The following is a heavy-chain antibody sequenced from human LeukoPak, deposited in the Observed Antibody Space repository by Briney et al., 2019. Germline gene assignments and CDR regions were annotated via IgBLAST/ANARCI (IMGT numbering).Heavy chain of an antibody. CDR1: GGSISSYY. CDR2: IHYSGNT. V-gene: IGHV4-59*01. Sequence: NPSETLSLTCTVSGGSISSYYWSWIRQPPGKGLEWIGYIHYSGNTNYNPSLKSRVTMSVDTSKNQFSLKLSSVTAADTAIYYCTRRGGDYWGQGTLVTVSS. D-gene: IGHD3-10*01. CDR3: TRRGGDY. J-gene: IGHJ4*02.